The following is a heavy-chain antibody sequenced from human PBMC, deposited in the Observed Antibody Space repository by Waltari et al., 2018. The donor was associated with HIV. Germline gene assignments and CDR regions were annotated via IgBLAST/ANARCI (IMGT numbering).Heavy chain of an antibody. V-gene: IGHV4-39*07. CDR3: ARVRSVRVRGVINWFDP. CDR1: GGSISSRSYS. Sequence: QLQLQESGPGLVKPSESLSLTCTVSGGSISSRSYSWAWIRQPPRKGLEGIWSIYYSGSTYYNPSVKSRVTISVDTSKNQFSLKLSSVTAADTAVYYCARVRSVRVRGVINWFDPWGQGTLVTVSS. J-gene: IGHJ5*02. CDR2: IYYSGST. D-gene: IGHD3-10*01.